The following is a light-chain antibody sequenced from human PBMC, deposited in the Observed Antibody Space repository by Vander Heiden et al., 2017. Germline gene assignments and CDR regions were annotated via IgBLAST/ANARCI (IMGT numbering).Light chain of an antibody. Sequence: DIQMTQSPSTLSASVGDRVTITCRASQSISSWLAWYQQKPGKAPKLLIYKASSLESGVPSRCSGSGSGTEFTLTISSLQPDVFATYYCQQYNSYSYTFGQGTKLEIK. CDR1: QSISSW. CDR3: QQYNSYSYT. CDR2: KAS. J-gene: IGKJ2*01. V-gene: IGKV1-5*03.